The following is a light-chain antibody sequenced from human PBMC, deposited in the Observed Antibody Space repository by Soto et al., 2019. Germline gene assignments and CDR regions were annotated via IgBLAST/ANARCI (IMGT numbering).Light chain of an antibody. V-gene: IGKV1-5*01. J-gene: IGKJ1*01. CDR2: DAS. CDR1: QSISSW. Sequence: DIQMTQSPSTLSASVGDRVTITCRASQSISSWLAWYQQKPGKAPKLLIYDASSLESGVPSRFSGSGSGTEFTLTIRSLQPDDFETYYCQQYNSYGTFGQGTKVEIK. CDR3: QQYNSYGT.